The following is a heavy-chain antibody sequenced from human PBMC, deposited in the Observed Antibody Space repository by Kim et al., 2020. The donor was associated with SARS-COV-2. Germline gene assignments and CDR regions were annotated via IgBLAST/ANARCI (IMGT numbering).Heavy chain of an antibody. CDR2: IIPILGIA. CDR1: GGTFSSYA. V-gene: IGHV1-69*04. CDR3: ARGAPELDV. Sequence: SVKVSCKASGGTFSSYAISWVRQAPGQELEWMGRIIPILGIANYAQKFQGRVTITADKSTSTAYMELSSLRSEDTAVYYCARGAPELDVWGQGTTVTVS. J-gene: IGHJ6*02.